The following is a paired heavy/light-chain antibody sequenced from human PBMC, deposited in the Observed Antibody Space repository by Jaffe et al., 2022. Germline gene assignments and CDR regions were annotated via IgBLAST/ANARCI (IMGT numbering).Light chain of an antibody. CDR3: QQRSHWPPTWT. Sequence: EIVLTQSPATLSLSPGDRATLSCRASQSVSQYLAWYQQKSGQSPRLLIYAASNRATGIPARFSGSGSGTDFTLTISSLEPEDFAVYYCQQRSHWPPTWTFGQGTKVEIK. CDR2: AAS. V-gene: IGKV3-11*01. J-gene: IGKJ1*01. CDR1: QSVSQY.
Heavy chain of an antibody. CDR2: IFSNDEK. Sequence: QVTLKESGPVLVKPTDTLTLTCTVSGFSLYNPKMGVTWIRQPPGKALEWLAHIFSNDEKSYNSALKNRLTISKDNSKSQVLLTMTDMDPVDTATYFCARTYYFVSGNLFFDYWGQGTLVPVSS. V-gene: IGHV2-26*01. CDR1: GFSLYNPKMG. J-gene: IGHJ4*02. D-gene: IGHD3-10*01. CDR3: ARTYYFVSGNLFFDY.